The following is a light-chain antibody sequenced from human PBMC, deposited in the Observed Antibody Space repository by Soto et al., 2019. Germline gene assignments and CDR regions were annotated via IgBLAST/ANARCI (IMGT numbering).Light chain of an antibody. Sequence: DIQMTQSPSTLFASVGDRVTITCRASQSISSWLAWYQQKPGKAPKLLIYDASSLESGVPSRFSGSGSGTEFTLPISSLQHDDFATYYCQQYNSYSRTFGQGTKVEIK. CDR1: QSISSW. V-gene: IGKV1-5*01. CDR3: QQYNSYSRT. CDR2: DAS. J-gene: IGKJ1*01.